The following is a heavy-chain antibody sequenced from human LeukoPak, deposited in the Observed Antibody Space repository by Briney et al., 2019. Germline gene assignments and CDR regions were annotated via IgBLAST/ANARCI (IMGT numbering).Heavy chain of an antibody. CDR3: AMSDGGYSYGHLSFDY. J-gene: IGHJ4*02. V-gene: IGHV1-69*05. D-gene: IGHD5-18*01. CDR2: IVPIFGTA. CDR1: GGTFSSYA. Sequence: ASVKVSXKASGGTFSSYAISWVRQAPGQGLEWMGRIVPIFGTANYAQKFQGRVTITTDESTSTAYMELSSLRSEDTAVYYCAMSDGGYSYGHLSFDYWGQGTLVAVSS.